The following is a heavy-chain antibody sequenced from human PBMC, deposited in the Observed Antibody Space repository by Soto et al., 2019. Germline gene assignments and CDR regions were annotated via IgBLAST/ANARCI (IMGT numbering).Heavy chain of an antibody. J-gene: IGHJ5*02. Sequence: SETLSLTCAVYGGSFSGYYWSWIRQPPGKGLEWIGEINHSGSTDYNPSLKSRVMMSVDTSKKQFSLKLRSVAAADTAVYYCVRDGTKTLRDWFDPWGQGISVTVSS. CDR2: INHSGST. CDR3: VRDGTKTLRDWFDP. D-gene: IGHD1-1*01. V-gene: IGHV4-34*01. CDR1: GGSFSGYY.